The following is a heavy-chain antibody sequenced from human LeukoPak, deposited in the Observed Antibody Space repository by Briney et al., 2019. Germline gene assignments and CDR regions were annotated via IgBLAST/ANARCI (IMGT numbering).Heavy chain of an antibody. Sequence: GGSLRLSCAASGFTFSSYAMSWVRQAPGKGLEWVSAISGSGGSTYYADSVKGRFTISRDNSKNTLYLQMNSLRAEDTAVYYCAKESGTYYYDSSGSPDYWGQGTLVTVSS. J-gene: IGHJ4*02. CDR1: GFTFSSYA. V-gene: IGHV3-23*01. CDR2: ISGSGGST. D-gene: IGHD3-22*01. CDR3: AKESGTYYYDSSGSPDY.